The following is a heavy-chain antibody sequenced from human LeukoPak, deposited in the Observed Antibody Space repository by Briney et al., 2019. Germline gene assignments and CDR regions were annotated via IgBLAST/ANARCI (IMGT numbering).Heavy chain of an antibody. J-gene: IGHJ4*02. Sequence: VASVKVSCKTSGGSFSSYAFSWVRQAPGQGLEWMGRIIPLIGITNYAQKFQGRVTITADESTSTAYMELSSLRSEDTAVYYCARGSRGYYDSSGYFDYWGQGTLVTVSS. D-gene: IGHD3-22*01. CDR1: GGSFSSYA. CDR2: IIPLIGIT. CDR3: ARGSRGYYDSSGYFDY. V-gene: IGHV1-69*04.